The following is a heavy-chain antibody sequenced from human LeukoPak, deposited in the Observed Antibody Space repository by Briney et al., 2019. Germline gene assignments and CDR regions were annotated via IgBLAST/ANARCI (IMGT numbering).Heavy chain of an antibody. V-gene: IGHV3-21*04. CDR2: ISSSSDSI. Sequence: GGSLRLSCATSGFTFSTYGLNWVRQAPGKGLEWVSSISSSSDSIHYAESLRGRFTISRDNSKNSLLLQMNSLRTEDTALYYCARSRGLPAAIDYWGQGTLVTVSS. J-gene: IGHJ4*02. D-gene: IGHD2-2*01. CDR3: ARSRGLPAAIDY. CDR1: GFTFSTYG.